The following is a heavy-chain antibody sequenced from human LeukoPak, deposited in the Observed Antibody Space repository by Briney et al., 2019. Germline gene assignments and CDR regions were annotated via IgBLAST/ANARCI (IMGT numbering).Heavy chain of an antibody. CDR2: IYRDGSTT. CDR3: AKTVGASTFYYYMDV. Sequence: GGSLRLSCAASGFGFSRYWMHWVRQAPGTGLKWVSRIYRDGSTTDYADSVKGRFTISRDNSKNTVYLQMNSLRTEDTAVYYCAKTVGASTFYYYMDVWGKGTTVTVTS. CDR1: GFGFSRYW. D-gene: IGHD1-26*01. V-gene: IGHV3-74*01. J-gene: IGHJ6*03.